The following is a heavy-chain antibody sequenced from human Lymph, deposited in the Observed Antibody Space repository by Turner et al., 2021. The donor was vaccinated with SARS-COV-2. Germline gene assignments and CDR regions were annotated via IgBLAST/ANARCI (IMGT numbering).Heavy chain of an antibody. J-gene: IGHJ6*02. Sequence: QVQLVQSGAEVKKPGASVKVSCKAPGYTFISYDINWVRQATGQGLEWMGWMKPNSGNTGYAQKFQGRVTMTRNTSISTAYMELSSLRSEDTAVYYCARGRYSGGGMDVWGQGTTVTVSS. CDR3: ARGRYSGGGMDV. CDR1: GYTFISYD. D-gene: IGHD1-26*01. V-gene: IGHV1-8*02. CDR2: MKPNSGNT.